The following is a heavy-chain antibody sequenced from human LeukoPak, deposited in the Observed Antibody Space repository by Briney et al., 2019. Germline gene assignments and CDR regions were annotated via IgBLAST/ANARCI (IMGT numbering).Heavy chain of an antibody. J-gene: IGHJ4*02. V-gene: IGHV1-46*01. CDR2: IYPRDGST. Sequence: ASVKVSCKASGYSFTSNYIHWVRQAPGQGLEWMGMIYPRDGSTSYAQKFQGRVTVTGDTSTSTVHMELSGLRSEDTAVYYCARDQEAFDYWGQGTLVTVSS. CDR3: ARDQEAFDY. CDR1: GYSFTSNY.